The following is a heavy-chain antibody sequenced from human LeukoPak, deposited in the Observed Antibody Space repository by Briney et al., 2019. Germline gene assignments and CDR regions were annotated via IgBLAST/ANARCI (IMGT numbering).Heavy chain of an antibody. D-gene: IGHD4-17*01. CDR1: GFTASSNY. CDR3: ARVGSETTSWYFDL. CDR2: SYSGGST. J-gene: IGHJ2*01. V-gene: IGHV3-66*01. Sequence: GGSLRLSCAASGFTASSNYMSWVRQAPGKGLEGVSASYSGGSTYYADSVKGRLTISRDNSKNTLYLQMNSLRVKDTAVYYCARVGSETTSWYFDLWGRGTLVTGS.